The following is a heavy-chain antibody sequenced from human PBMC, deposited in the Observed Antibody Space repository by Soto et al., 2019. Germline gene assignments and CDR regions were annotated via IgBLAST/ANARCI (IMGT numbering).Heavy chain of an antibody. CDR3: ARGRLVVVPAAMALDY. CDR1: GYTVTSYA. V-gene: IGHV1-3*01. J-gene: IGHJ4*02. CDR2: INAGNGNT. Sequence: ASVKVSCKASGYTVTSYAIHWVRQTPGQRLEWMGWINAGNGNTKYSQKFQGRVTITRDTSASTAYMELSSLRSEDTAVYYCARGRLVVVPAAMALDYWGQGTLVTVSS. D-gene: IGHD2-2*01.